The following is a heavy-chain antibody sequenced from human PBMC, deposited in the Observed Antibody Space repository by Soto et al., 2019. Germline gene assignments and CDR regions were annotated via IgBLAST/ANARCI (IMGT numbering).Heavy chain of an antibody. D-gene: IGHD3-16*01. CDR2: ISNDGSNK. V-gene: IGHV3-30*03. CDR3: ASEEHDGD. J-gene: IGHJ4*02. CDR1: GFTFSRYG. Sequence: QVQLVESGGGVVQPGRSLRLSCAASGFTFSRYGMHWVRQAPGKGLEWVAVISNDGSNKYYGDSVKGRFTISRDNSKDTVYLQMNSLRAEDTAVYFCASEEHDGDWGQGTLVTVSS.